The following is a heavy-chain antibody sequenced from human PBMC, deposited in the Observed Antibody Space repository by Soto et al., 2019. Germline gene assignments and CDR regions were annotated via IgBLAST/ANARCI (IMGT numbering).Heavy chain of an antibody. Sequence: EVQLVESGGGLVQPGRSLRLSCAASGFTFDDYAMHWVRQAPGKGLEWVSGISWNSGSIGYADSVKGRFTISRDNAKNSLYLQMNSLRAEDTALYYCAKDIGYCSGGSCPRGAFDIWGQGTMVTVSS. V-gene: IGHV3-9*01. CDR1: GFTFDDYA. CDR3: AKDIGYCSGGSCPRGAFDI. D-gene: IGHD2-15*01. CDR2: ISWNSGSI. J-gene: IGHJ3*02.